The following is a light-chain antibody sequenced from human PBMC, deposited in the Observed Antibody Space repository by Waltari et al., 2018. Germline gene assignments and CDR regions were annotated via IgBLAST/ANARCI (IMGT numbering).Light chain of an antibody. CDR1: SGDVGFYNR. J-gene: IGLJ1*01. CDR3: SLYTSSSTYV. V-gene: IGLV2-18*01. Sequence: QSALTQPPSVSGSPGQSVSISCTDTSGDVGFYNRVSWYQQSPGTAPKLMVYEGNNRPSGVPGRFFGSNSGNTASLTISGLQAEDEADYFCSLYTSSSTYVCGTGTKVTVL. CDR2: EGN.